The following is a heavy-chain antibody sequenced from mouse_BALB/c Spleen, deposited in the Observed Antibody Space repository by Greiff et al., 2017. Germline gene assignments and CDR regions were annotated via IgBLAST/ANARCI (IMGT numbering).Heavy chain of an antibody. CDR1: GFTFSSYG. Sequence: EVNVVESGGDLVKPGGSLKLSCAASGFTFSSYGMSWVRQTPDKRLEWVATISSGGSYTYYPDSVKGRFTISRDNAKNTLYLQMSSLKSEDTAMYYCARHVINYDYDRYYAMDYWGQGTSVTVSS. CDR3: ARHVINYDYDRYYAMDY. J-gene: IGHJ4*01. CDR2: ISSGGSYT. V-gene: IGHV5-6*01. D-gene: IGHD2-4*01.